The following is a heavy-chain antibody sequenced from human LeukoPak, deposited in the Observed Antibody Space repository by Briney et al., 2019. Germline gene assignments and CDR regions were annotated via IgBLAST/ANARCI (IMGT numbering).Heavy chain of an antibody. CDR1: GFTFNNYA. CDR3: PKGSAAARPYYFDY. D-gene: IGHD6-13*01. CDR2: ITDSGGDT. Sequence: GGSLRLSCAASGFTFNNYAMGWVRQAPGRGLEWVSAITDSGGDTYYADSVKGRFTISRDNSQNTLYLQMNSLRAEDTAVYYCPKGSAAARPYYFDYWGQGILVTVSS. J-gene: IGHJ4*02. V-gene: IGHV3-23*01.